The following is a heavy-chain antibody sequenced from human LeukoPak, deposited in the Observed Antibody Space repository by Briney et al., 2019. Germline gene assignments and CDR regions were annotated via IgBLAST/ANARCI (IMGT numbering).Heavy chain of an antibody. J-gene: IGHJ4*02. CDR2: ISGSGGST. CDR3: AKTLGLYFDY. V-gene: IGHV3-23*01. Sequence: GGSLRLSCAASGFTFSSYAMSWVRHAPGKGRERVSAISGSGGSTYYADSVKGRFTISRDNSKTTLYLQMNSLRAEDTAVYYCAKTLGLYFDYWGQGTLVTVSS. CDR1: GFTFSSYA. D-gene: IGHD6-13*01.